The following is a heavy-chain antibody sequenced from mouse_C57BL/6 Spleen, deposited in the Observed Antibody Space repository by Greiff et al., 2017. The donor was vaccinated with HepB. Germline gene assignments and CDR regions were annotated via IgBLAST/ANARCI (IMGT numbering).Heavy chain of an antibody. Sequence: QVQLKQPGAELVKPGASVKLSCKASGYTFTSYWMQWVKQRPGQGLEWIGEIDPSDSYTNYNQKFKGKATLTVDTSSSTAYMQLSSLTSEDSAVYYCARSRITTVVATRDYAMDYWGQGTSVTVSS. CDR1: GYTFTSYW. CDR2: IDPSDSYT. J-gene: IGHJ4*01. D-gene: IGHD1-1*01. CDR3: ARSRITTVVATRDYAMDY. V-gene: IGHV1-50*01.